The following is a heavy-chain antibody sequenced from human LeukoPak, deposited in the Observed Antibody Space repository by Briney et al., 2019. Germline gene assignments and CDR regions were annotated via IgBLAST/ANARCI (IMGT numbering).Heavy chain of an antibody. Sequence: GGSLRLSCAASGFTFRSFGMHWARQAPGKGLEWVAIISFDGRNQYYADSVKGRFTISRDNSKNTLYLQMNSLRAEDTAVYYCANLCGGDCYIFDYWGQGTLVTVSS. CDR1: GFTFRSFG. V-gene: IGHV3-30*18. CDR3: ANLCGGDCYIFDY. J-gene: IGHJ4*02. D-gene: IGHD2-21*02. CDR2: ISFDGRNQ.